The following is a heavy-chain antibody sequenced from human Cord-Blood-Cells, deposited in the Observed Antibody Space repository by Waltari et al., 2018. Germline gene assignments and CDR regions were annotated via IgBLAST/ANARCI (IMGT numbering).Heavy chain of an antibody. CDR1: GSTFSSYA. D-gene: IGHD6-13*01. J-gene: IGHJ4*02. V-gene: IGHV3-23*01. CDR2: ISGSGGST. Sequence: EVQLLESGGGLVQPGGSLRLSCAASGSTFSSYAMSWVRQAPGKGLEWVSAISGSGGSTYYADSVKGRFTITRDNSKNTLYLQMNSLRAEDTAVYYCAKERRSSWYLFDYWGQGTLVTVSS. CDR3: AKERRSSWYLFDY.